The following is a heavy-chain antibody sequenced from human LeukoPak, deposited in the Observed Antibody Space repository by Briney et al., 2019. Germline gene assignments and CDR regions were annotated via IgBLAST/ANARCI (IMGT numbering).Heavy chain of an antibody. V-gene: IGHV4-59*01. CDR1: GGAISSYY. J-gene: IGHJ4*02. CDR2: IYYSGST. D-gene: IGHD5-12*01. Sequence: PSETLSLTCTVSGGAISSYYWSWLRQPPGKGLEWIGYIYYSGSTNYNPSLKSRVTISVDTSKNQFSLKLSSVTAADTAVYYCTRGGGGGYSGYDLFDYWGQGTLVTVSS. CDR3: TRGGGGGYSGYDLFDY.